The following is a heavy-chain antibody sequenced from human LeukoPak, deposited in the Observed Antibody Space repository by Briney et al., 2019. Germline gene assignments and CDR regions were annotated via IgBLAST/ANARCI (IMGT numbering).Heavy chain of an antibody. CDR3: ARMGRIAVAGLDY. Sequence: PSETLSLTCTVSGGSISINSYYWGWIRQPPGKGLEWIGHIYYSGTTYYSPSLKSRVTISVDTSKNQFSLKLNSVTAADTAVYYCARMGRIAVAGLDYGGQGTLVTVSS. J-gene: IGHJ4*02. CDR2: IYYSGTT. D-gene: IGHD6-19*01. V-gene: IGHV4-39*07. CDR1: GGSISINSYY.